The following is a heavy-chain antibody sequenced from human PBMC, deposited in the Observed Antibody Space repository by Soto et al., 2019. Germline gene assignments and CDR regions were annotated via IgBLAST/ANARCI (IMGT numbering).Heavy chain of an antibody. D-gene: IGHD4-17*01. CDR3: ARPDFGDYWYFDL. Sequence: QDQLVQSGAEVKKPGSSVKVSCKASVGTFSSHTFSWVRQAPGQGLEWMGRIIPALGTATYAQKFQGRVTITADESATTVYMALNTLRSEDTAVYYCARPDFGDYWYFDLWGRGTLVTVSS. CDR2: IIPALGTA. V-gene: IGHV1-69*08. J-gene: IGHJ2*01. CDR1: VGTFSSHT.